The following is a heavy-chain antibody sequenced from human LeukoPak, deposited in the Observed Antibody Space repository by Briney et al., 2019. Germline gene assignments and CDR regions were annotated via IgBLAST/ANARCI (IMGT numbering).Heavy chain of an antibody. V-gene: IGHV3-7*01. Sequence: GGSLRLSCAASGFTFSSNWMSWVRQAPGKGLEWVANIKQDGSERYYVDSVEGRSSISRDNAKNSLYLQMNSLRAEDTAVYYCVRHLTYFDYWGQGTLVTVSS. CDR2: IKQDGSER. CDR3: VRHLTYFDY. CDR1: GFTFSSNW. J-gene: IGHJ4*02. D-gene: IGHD4/OR15-4a*01.